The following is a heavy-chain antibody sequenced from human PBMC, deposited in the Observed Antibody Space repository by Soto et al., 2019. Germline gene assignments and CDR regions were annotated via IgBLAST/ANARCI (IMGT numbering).Heavy chain of an antibody. D-gene: IGHD6-6*01. Sequence: ASVKVSCKGSGYTFTSYDINWVRQATGQGLEWMGWISAYNGNTNYAQKHQGRVTMTTDTSTSTAYMELRSLRSDDTAVYYCARAPHNSSSGVFDYWGQGTLVTVSS. CDR1: GYTFTSYD. CDR2: ISAYNGNT. V-gene: IGHV1-18*01. J-gene: IGHJ4*02. CDR3: ARAPHNSSSGVFDY.